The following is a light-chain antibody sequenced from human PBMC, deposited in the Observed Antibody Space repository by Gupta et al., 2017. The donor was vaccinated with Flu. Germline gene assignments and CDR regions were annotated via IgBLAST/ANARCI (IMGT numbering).Light chain of an antibody. Sequence: SSLSASVGDKVTITCRASQGIDRYLNWYQQKPGKAPVLLISAAASLQSGVPSRFSGSGAGTDFTLTISSLQPEDSATYYCQQTYSTPPHTFGGGTKVEI. CDR2: AAA. CDR1: QGIDRY. CDR3: QQTYSTPPHT. J-gene: IGKJ4*01. V-gene: IGKV1-39*01.